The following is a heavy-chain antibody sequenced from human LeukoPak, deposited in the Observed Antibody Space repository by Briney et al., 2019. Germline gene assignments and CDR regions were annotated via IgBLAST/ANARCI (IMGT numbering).Heavy chain of an antibody. CDR3: AKDWLTLDY. Sequence: GRSLRLSCAGSGFTFSSYGMHWVRQAPGKGLEWVAVISYDGTNRYYTDSVKGRFTISRDNSKNMLFLQMSSLRAEDTAVYYCAKDWLTLDYWGQGTLVTVSS. J-gene: IGHJ4*02. CDR1: GFTFSSYG. D-gene: IGHD3-16*01. V-gene: IGHV3-30*18. CDR2: ISYDGTNR.